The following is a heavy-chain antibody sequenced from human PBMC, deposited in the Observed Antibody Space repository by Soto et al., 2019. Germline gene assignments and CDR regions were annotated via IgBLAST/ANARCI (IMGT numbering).Heavy chain of an antibody. Sequence: QVQLAQSGAEVRKPGSSVKVSCRASGGSFSDFAFSWVRQAPGQGLEWMGGIIPMFAATKYAKRFQGRVTITAHASTRTVYLALSSLTSDDSAVYYCARGGIVAVPAALSSYDDYTNYRFDSWGQGTLVSVSS. CDR3: ARGGIVAVPAALSSYDDYTNYRFDS. CDR2: IIPMFAAT. CDR1: GGSFSDFA. V-gene: IGHV1-69*01. D-gene: IGHD2-15*01. J-gene: IGHJ4*02.